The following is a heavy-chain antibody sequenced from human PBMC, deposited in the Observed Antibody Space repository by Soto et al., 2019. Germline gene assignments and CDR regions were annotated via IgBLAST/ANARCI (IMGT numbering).Heavy chain of an antibody. Sequence: QVQLVESGGGVVQPGRSLRLSCAASGFTFSNSLMHWVRQAPGKGLEWVAVIWEDGSEEYYADSVKGRFTISRDNSKNILYLQMNTLGVDDMAVYYCAREPEGSVFGLDSWGQGTLVTVSS. CDR2: IWEDGSEE. D-gene: IGHD3-10*02. J-gene: IGHJ4*02. CDR3: AREPEGSVFGLDS. CDR1: GFTFSNSL. V-gene: IGHV3-33*01.